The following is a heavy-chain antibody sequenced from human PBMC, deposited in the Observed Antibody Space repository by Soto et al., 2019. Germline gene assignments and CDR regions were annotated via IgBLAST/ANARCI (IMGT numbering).Heavy chain of an antibody. Sequence: QVQLVQSGAEVKKPGSSVKVSCKASGGTFSSYAISWVRQAPGQGLEWMGGIIPIFGTANYAQKFQGRVTITADESTSTAYMERSSLRSEYTAVYYCARGGTYYYDSSGSHLTAFDIGGQGTMVTVSS. J-gene: IGHJ3*02. CDR1: GGTFSSYA. CDR3: ARGGTYYYDSSGSHLTAFDI. V-gene: IGHV1-69*01. CDR2: IIPIFGTA. D-gene: IGHD3-22*01.